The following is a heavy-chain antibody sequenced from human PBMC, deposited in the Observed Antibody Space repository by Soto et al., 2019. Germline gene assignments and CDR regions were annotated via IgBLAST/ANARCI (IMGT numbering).Heavy chain of an antibody. CDR3: ARDRYLRTSRLYYYYGMDV. V-gene: IGHV1-69*13. CDR2: IIPIFGTA. J-gene: IGHJ6*02. CDR1: GGTFSSYA. D-gene: IGHD2-2*01. Sequence: SVKVSCKASGGTFSSYAISWVRQAPGQGLEWMGGIIPIFGTANYAQKFQGRVTITADESTSTAYMELSSLRSEDTAVYYCARDRYLRTSRLYYYYGMDVWGQGTTITVSS.